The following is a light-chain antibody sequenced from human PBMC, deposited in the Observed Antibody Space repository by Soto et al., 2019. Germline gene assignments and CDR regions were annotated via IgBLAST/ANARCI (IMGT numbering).Light chain of an antibody. J-gene: IGKJ1*01. CDR1: QTVTANQ. V-gene: IGKV3-20*01. CDR3: QSYTQSLWT. CDR2: GVS. Sequence: EIVLTQSPGTLYLSPGERATLSCRTSQTVTANQLAWYQQKPGQAPRLLIYGVSTRAAGIPDRFGGSGSGTDFTLTISGLEPEDFAMYYCQSYTQSLWTFGQGTKVEI.